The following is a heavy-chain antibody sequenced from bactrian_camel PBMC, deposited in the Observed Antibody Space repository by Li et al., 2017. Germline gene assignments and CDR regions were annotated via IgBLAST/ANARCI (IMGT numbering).Heavy chain of an antibody. D-gene: IGHD3*01. V-gene: IGHV3S1*01. CDR3: AAKGRGWCYAVGAETWRFNY. J-gene: IGHJ4*01. CDR1: GYRYSSNC. CDR2: IDLGNKIS. Sequence: HVQLVESGGGSVQAGGSLRLSCAADGYRYSSNCMGWFFQNPGKEREGVAIIDLGNKISSYADSVKGRFTISKDNVKNVLYLEMDQLTVEDTAVYTCAAKGRGWCYAVGAETWRFNYWGQGTQVTVS.